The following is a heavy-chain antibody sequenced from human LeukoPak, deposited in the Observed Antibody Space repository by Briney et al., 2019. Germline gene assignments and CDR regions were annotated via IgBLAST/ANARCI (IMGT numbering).Heavy chain of an antibody. V-gene: IGHV3-33*01. CDR3: ARDLAVAGTAFDY. J-gene: IGHJ4*02. CDR1: GFTFSSYG. CDR2: IWYDGSNK. Sequence: PGRSLRLSCAASGFTFSSYGMHWVRQAPGKGLEWVAVIWYDGSNKYYADSVKGRFTISRDNSKNTLYLQMNSLRAEDTAVYYCARDLAVAGTAFDYWGQGTLVTVSS. D-gene: IGHD6-19*01.